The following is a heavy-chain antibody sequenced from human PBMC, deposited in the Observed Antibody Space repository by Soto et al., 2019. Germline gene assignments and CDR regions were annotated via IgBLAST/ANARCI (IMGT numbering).Heavy chain of an antibody. V-gene: IGHV1-8*01. CDR1: GYTFTSYD. D-gene: IGHD5-18*01. Sequence: QVQLVQSGAEVKKPGASVKVSCKASGYTFTSYDINWVRQATGQGLEWMGWMNPNSGNTGYAQKFQGRVTMTRNTSISTAYMELSSLRSEDTAVYYCARSSAMGLYYYYGMDVWGQGTTVTVSS. J-gene: IGHJ6*02. CDR3: ARSSAMGLYYYYGMDV. CDR2: MNPNSGNT.